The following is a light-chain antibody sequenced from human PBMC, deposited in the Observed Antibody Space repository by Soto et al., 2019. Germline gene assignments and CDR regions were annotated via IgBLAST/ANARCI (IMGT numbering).Light chain of an antibody. CDR1: QRVSTN. CDR3: QQYNDWPPRT. J-gene: IGKJ3*01. CDR2: GAS. Sequence: EIVMTQSPATLSVSPGERATLSCRASQRVSTNLAWYQQKPGQAPNLLIYGASTRATGIPARFSGSGSGTEFTLPISSMQSEDFAAYYCQQYNDWPPRTFGPGTKVDIK. V-gene: IGKV3-15*01.